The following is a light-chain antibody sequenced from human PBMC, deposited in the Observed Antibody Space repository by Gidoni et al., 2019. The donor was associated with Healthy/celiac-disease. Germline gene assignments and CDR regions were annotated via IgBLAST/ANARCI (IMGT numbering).Light chain of an antibody. CDR3: SSYSSSSTGV. J-gene: IGLJ2*01. CDR1: SSDVGGYND. CDR2: DVS. V-gene: IGLV2-14*01. Sequence: QSALTQPASVSGSPGQSINISFTGTSSDVGGYNDVSWYQQHPGKAPKLLIYDVSNRPSWVSNRFSGSKSGNTASLTISGLQAEDEADYYCSSYSSSSTGVFGGGTKLSVL.